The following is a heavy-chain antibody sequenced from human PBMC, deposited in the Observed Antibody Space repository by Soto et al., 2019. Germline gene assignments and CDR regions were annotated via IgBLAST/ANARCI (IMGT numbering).Heavy chain of an antibody. CDR2: INPNSGDT. CDR1: GYIFSDYY. D-gene: IGHD6-19*01. V-gene: IGHV1-2*02. CDR3: VRGQAVAGINDEAFDL. Sequence: QVQLVQSGAEVKKPGASVKVSCKASGYIFSDYYMHWVRQAPGQGLECIGWINPNSGDTIYAQKFQGRVTVPGAPSISTAYMELSRLTSDDTAVYYCVRGQAVAGINDEAFDLWGQGTMVTVSS. J-gene: IGHJ3*01.